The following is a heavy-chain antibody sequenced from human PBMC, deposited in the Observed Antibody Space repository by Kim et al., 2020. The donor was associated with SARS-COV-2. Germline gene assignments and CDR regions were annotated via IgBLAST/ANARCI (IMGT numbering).Heavy chain of an antibody. Sequence: GGSLRLSCTASGFIFSSYGMHWVRQAPGKGLEWVTVISYDGSNENYADSVKGRFTISRDNSKSTVYLQMNSLRAEDTAVYYCAKDASSSSWFRSYFDYWG. D-gene: IGHD6-13*01. CDR3: AKDASSSSWFRSYFDY. CDR2: ISYDGSNE. J-gene: IGHJ4*01. CDR1: GFIFSSYG. V-gene: IGHV3-30*18.